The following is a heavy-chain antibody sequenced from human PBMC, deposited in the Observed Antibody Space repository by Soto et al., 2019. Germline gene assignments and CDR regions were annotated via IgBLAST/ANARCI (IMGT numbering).Heavy chain of an antibody. J-gene: IGHJ4*02. V-gene: IGHV4-34*01. CDR1: GGSFSGYY. Sequence: SETLSLTCAVYGGSFSGYYWSWIRQPPGKGLEWIGEINHSGSTNYNPSLKSRVTISVDTSKNQFSLKLSSVTAADTAVYYCARVASISIAAAGTIDYWGQGTLVPVSS. CDR2: INHSGST. D-gene: IGHD6-13*01. CDR3: ARVASISIAAAGTIDY.